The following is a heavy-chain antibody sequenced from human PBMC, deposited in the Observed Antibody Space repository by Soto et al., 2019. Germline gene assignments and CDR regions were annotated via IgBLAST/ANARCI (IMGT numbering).Heavy chain of an antibody. J-gene: IGHJ6*02. CDR2: IYYSGTT. CDR3: ARGHYYYGMDV. CDR1: NGSVSSGTYS. Sequence: SETLSLTCTVSNGSVSSGTYSWSWVRQPPGKGPEWIGYIYYSGTTYYTPSLKSRLTMSMDRANDHFSLNLTSVTAADTAVYFCARGHYYYGMDVWGQGITVTVSS. V-gene: IGHV4-30-2*01.